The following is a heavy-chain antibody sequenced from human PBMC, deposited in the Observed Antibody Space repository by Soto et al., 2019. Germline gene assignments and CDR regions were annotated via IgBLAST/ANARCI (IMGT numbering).Heavy chain of an antibody. D-gene: IGHD3-16*01. CDR3: VMLDNYVTPTPQDV. Sequence: QVQLVQSGDEVKKPGASVKVSCKASGYIFVNYGIAWVRQAPGQGLEWMGWISPYTGNTHSASKVQGRLTMTTDTSTSTAYMDLGSLPSDDTAVYYCVMLDNYVTPTPQDVWGQGTTVTVSS. V-gene: IGHV1-18*01. CDR1: GYIFVNYG. CDR2: ISPYTGNT. J-gene: IGHJ6*02.